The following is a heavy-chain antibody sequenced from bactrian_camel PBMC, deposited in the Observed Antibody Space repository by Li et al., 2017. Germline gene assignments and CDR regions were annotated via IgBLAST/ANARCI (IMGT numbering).Heavy chain of an antibody. CDR2: INSGDGST. V-gene: IGHV3S40*01. CDR1: GFTASHYY. D-gene: IGHD6*01. J-gene: IGHJ4*01. CDR3: ANSQVVAGRFYY. Sequence: VQLVESGGGLVQPEGSLRLSCAASGFTASHYYTSWIRQAPGKGLEWVSSINSGDGSTYYADPVRGRFTISRDNAENTVYLQLTSLKTEDMAMYYCANSQVVAGRFYYWGRGTQVTVS.